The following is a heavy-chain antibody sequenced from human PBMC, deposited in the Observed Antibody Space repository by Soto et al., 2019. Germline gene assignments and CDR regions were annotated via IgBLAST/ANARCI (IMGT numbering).Heavy chain of an antibody. Sequence: EVQLAESGGGMVQPGGSLRLSCVASGFTFSSYDMHWVRQAPGKGLEYVSSISSNGGTTYYGNSVKGRFTISRDNSKNTVDLQMGSLRAGDMAVYYCVGRVSGNYDYWGQGTLVTVSS. CDR3: VGRVSGNYDY. CDR2: ISSNGGTT. CDR1: GFTFSSYD. J-gene: IGHJ4*02. D-gene: IGHD1-7*01. V-gene: IGHV3-64*01.